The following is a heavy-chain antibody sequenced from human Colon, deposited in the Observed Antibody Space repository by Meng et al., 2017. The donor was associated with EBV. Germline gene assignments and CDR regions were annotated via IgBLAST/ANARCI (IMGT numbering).Heavy chain of an antibody. CDR1: GGSISSGDYP. Sequence: QVQLQESGPGLVKPSLXLSLTCTVPGGSISSGDYPWSWFRQPPGKGLEWIGESYHSGRTNYDPSVKSRVSMSVDKSQNHFSLRLSSVNAADTAVYYCTTLYGDSISWGQGTLGTVSS. CDR3: TTLYGDSIS. CDR2: SYHSGRT. V-gene: IGHV4-30-4*03. D-gene: IGHD4-17*01. J-gene: IGHJ1*01.